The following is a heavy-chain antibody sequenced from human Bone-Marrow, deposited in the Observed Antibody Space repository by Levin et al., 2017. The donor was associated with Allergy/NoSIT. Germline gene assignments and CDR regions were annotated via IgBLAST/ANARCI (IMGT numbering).Heavy chain of an antibody. D-gene: IGHD3-16*01. CDR3: ASLSLSSGFGVFRLYYYYYGMDV. CDR1: GFTFSDYY. J-gene: IGHJ6*02. CDR2: ISSSGSTI. V-gene: IGHV3-11*01. Sequence: PGGSLRLSCAASGFTFSDYYMSWIRQAPGKGLEWVSYISSSGSTIYYADSVKGRFTISRDNAKNSLYLQMNSLRAEDTAVYYCASLSLSSGFGVFRLYYYYYGMDVWGQGTTVTVSS.